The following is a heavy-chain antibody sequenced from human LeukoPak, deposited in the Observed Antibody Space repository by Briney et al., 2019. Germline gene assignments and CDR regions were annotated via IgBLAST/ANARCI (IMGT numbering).Heavy chain of an antibody. CDR3: ARGYVYDYVWGSYRRQYYFDY. CDR2: INHSGST. Sequence: SETLSLTCAVYGGSFSGYYWSWIRQPPGKGLEWIGEINHSGSTNYNPSLKSRVTISVDTSKNQFSLKLSSVTAADTAVYYCARGYVYDYVWGSYRRQYYFDYWGQGTLVTVSS. CDR1: GGSFSGYY. V-gene: IGHV4-34*01. J-gene: IGHJ4*02. D-gene: IGHD3-16*02.